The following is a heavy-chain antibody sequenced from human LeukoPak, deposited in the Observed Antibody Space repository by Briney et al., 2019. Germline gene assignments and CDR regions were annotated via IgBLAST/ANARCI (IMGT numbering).Heavy chain of an antibody. CDR2: ISSSSSYI. D-gene: IGHD3-22*01. Sequence: GGSLRLSCAASGFTFSSYWMNWVRQAPGKGLEWVSSISSSSSYIYYADSVKGRFTISRDNAKNSLYLQMNSLRAEDTAVYYCARGYYYDSSGPPLDYWGQGTLVTVSS. J-gene: IGHJ4*02. V-gene: IGHV3-21*01. CDR3: ARGYYYDSSGPPLDY. CDR1: GFTFSSYW.